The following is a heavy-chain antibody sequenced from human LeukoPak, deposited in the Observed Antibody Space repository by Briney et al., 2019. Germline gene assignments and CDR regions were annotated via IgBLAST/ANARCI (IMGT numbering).Heavy chain of an antibody. CDR2: IYTCGCT. CDR3: ARDFTAMGTREYYMDV. CDR1: GGSICSYY. V-gene: IGHV4-4*07. Sequence: PSETLSLPCTVSGGSICSYYWSWLRRSAGKGLEWIRRIYTCGCTNYHPSLNSRVTMSVDTSKNQCSLKLSSVTAADTAVYYCARDFTAMGTREYYMDVWGKGTTVTVSS. J-gene: IGHJ6*03. D-gene: IGHD5-18*01.